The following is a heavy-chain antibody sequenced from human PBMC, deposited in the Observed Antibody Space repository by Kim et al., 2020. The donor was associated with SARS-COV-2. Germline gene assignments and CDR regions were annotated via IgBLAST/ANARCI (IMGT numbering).Heavy chain of an antibody. Sequence: GGSLRLSCAASGFTFSSYAMSWVRQAPGKGLEWVSAISGSGGSTYYADSVKGRFTISRDNSKNTLYLQMNSLRAEDTAVYYCAKAAREYQRRYTAFDIWGQGTLVTVSS. CDR2: ISGSGGST. CDR1: GFTFSSYA. D-gene: IGHD2-2*02. V-gene: IGHV3-23*01. CDR3: AKAAREYQRRYTAFDI. J-gene: IGHJ3*02.